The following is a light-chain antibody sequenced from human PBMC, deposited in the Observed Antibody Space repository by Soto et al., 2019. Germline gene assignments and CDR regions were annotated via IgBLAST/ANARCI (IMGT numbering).Light chain of an antibody. Sequence: EIVLTQSPGTLSLSPGERGTLSCRASQSVGNNYLARYQQNPGQAPRLLIHGASSRATGIPDRFSGSGSGTDFTLTLSRLEPEDFAVYYCQQYANSPLTFGGGTKVEIK. CDR3: QQYANSPLT. CDR2: GAS. CDR1: QSVGNNY. V-gene: IGKV3-20*01. J-gene: IGKJ4*01.